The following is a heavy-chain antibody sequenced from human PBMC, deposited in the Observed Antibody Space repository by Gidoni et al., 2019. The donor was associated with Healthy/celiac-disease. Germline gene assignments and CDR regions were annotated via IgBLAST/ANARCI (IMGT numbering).Heavy chain of an antibody. CDR1: GGSISSYY. Sequence: QVQLQESGPGLVKPSETLSLTCTVSGGSISSYYWSWIRQPPGKGLEWIGYIYYSGSTNYNPSLKSRVTISVDTSKNQFSLKLSSVTAADTAVYYCAREARYDSSGSHDAFDIWGQGTMVTVSS. V-gene: IGHV4-59*01. CDR2: IYYSGST. CDR3: AREARYDSSGSHDAFDI. J-gene: IGHJ3*02. D-gene: IGHD3-22*01.